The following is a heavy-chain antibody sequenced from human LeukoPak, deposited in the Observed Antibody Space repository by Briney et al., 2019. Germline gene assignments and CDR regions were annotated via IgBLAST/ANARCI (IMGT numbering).Heavy chain of an antibody. CDR3: AREQQLVGYYFDY. V-gene: IGHV4-39*07. J-gene: IGHJ4*02. D-gene: IGHD6-13*01. CDR2: IYYSGST. Sequence: PSETLSLTCTVSGGSISSSSYYWGWIRQPPGKGLEWIGSIYYSGSTYYNPSLKSRVTISVDTSKNQFSLKLSSVTAADTAVYYCAREQQLVGYYFDYWGQGTLVTVSS. CDR1: GGSISSSSYY.